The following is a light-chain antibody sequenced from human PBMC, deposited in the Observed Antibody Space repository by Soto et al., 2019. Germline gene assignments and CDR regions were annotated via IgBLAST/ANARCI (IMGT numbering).Light chain of an antibody. CDR3: AAWDDNLHAYV. CDR2: INN. CDR1: NSNIGSNT. J-gene: IGLJ1*01. V-gene: IGLV1-44*01. Sequence: QFVLTQPPSASGTPGQRVTISCSGSNSNIGSNTLNWYQQLPGTAPKLLIYINNERPSGVPDRFSGSKSGTSASLAISGLQSEDEADYYCAAWDDNLHAYVFGPVTKVTVL.